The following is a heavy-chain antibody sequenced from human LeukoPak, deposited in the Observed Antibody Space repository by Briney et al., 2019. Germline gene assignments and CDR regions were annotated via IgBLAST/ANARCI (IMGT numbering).Heavy chain of an antibody. J-gene: IGHJ4*02. D-gene: IGHD5-12*01. CDR3: ARDSEVANFDY. Sequence: SETLSLTCTVSGGSISSYYWSWIRQPAGKGLEWIGRIYTSGSTNYNPSLKSRVTMSVDTSKNHFFLKLRSVTAADTAVYYCARDSEVANFDYWGQGTLVTVSS. CDR1: GGSISSYY. V-gene: IGHV4-4*07. CDR2: IYTSGST.